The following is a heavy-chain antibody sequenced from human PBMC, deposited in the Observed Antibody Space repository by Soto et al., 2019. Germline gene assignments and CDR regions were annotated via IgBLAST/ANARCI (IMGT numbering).Heavy chain of an antibody. CDR3: ARVMLGGHSDY. Sequence: QVQLVQSGAEVKKPGASVTVSCKASGYTFTNINWVRQAPGQGLEWMGWMNPNSGNTGYAQKFQGRVTMNRNTSIRTAYIDLSSLSSDDTAVYYCARVMLGGHSDYWGQGTLVTVSS. J-gene: IGHJ4*02. CDR2: MNPNSGNT. V-gene: IGHV1-8*01. CDR1: GYTFTN. D-gene: IGHD2-15*01.